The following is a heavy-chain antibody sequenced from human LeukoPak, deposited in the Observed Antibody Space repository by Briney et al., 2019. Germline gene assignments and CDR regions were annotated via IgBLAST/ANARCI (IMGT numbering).Heavy chain of an antibody. D-gene: IGHD6-13*01. CDR1: GFTLTGYS. J-gene: IGHJ4*02. CDR3: AKDSKIPQQPLDY. CDR2: ISSSSRTI. Sequence: RGSLRLSCAASGFTLTGYSMNWVRQAPGKGLEWVSCISSSSRTIYYADSVKGRFTILRDNAKNSLYLQMNSLREEDTAVYYCAKDSKIPQQPLDYWGQGTLVTVSS. V-gene: IGHV3-48*02.